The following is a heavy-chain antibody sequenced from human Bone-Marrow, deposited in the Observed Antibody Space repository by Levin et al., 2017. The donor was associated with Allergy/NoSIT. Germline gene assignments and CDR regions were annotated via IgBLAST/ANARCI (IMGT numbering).Heavy chain of an antibody. CDR3: AKVTVVVVSGEGYFQH. D-gene: IGHD2-15*01. V-gene: IGHV3-23*01. CDR1: GFTFSNSA. CDR2: VSDSGGST. J-gene: IGHJ1*01. Sequence: GGSLRLSCAASGFTFSNSAMSWVRQAPGKGLEWVSTVSDSGGSTYYADSVKGRFTISRDNSKNTLDLQMNSLRAEDTAVYYCAKVTVVVVSGEGYFQHWGQGTLVTVSS.